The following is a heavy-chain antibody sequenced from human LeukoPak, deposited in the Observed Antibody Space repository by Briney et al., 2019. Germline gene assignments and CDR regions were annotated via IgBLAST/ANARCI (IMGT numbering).Heavy chain of an antibody. D-gene: IGHD4-17*01. J-gene: IGHJ4*02. Sequence: GGSLRLSCAASGFTFSKYSMNWVRQAPGKGLEWVSYISPSSTIHYADSVKGRFTISRDNAKNSVFLQMNSLRVEDTAVYHCITVTYDFDNWGQGTLVTVSS. CDR2: ISPSSTI. CDR3: ITVTYDFDN. CDR1: GFTFSKYS. V-gene: IGHV3-48*04.